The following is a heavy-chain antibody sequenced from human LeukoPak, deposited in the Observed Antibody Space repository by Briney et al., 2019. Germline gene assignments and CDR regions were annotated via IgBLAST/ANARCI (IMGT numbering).Heavy chain of an antibody. CDR3: AREVPYYYGMDV. V-gene: IGHV3-7*03. D-gene: IGHD4/OR15-4a*01. J-gene: IGHJ6*02. CDR2: IKQDGSEK. CDR1: GFTVSSNY. Sequence: PGGSLRLSCAASGFTVSSNYMSWVRQAPGKGLEWVANIKQDGSEKYYVDSVKGRFTISRDNAKNSLYLQLNSLRAEDTAVYYCAREVPYYYGMDVWGQGTTVTVSS.